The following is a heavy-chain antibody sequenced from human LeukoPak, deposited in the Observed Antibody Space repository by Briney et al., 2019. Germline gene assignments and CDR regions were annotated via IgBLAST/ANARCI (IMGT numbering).Heavy chain of an antibody. V-gene: IGHV3-23*01. CDR3: ARVHLRFGELMEGTTMYYFDY. CDR2: ISGSGGST. CDR1: GFTFSSYA. J-gene: IGHJ4*02. Sequence: GGSLRLSCAASGFTFSSYAMSWVRQAPGKGLEWVSAISGSGGSTYYADSVKGRFTISRDNSKNTLYLQMNSLRAEDTAVYYCARVHLRFGELMEGTTMYYFDYWGQGTLVTVSS. D-gene: IGHD3-10*01.